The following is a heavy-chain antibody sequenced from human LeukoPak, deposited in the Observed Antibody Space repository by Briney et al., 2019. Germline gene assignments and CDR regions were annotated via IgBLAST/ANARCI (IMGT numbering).Heavy chain of an antibody. D-gene: IGHD6-13*01. CDR3: AGRLSSRTFDY. V-gene: IGHV4-59*01. Sequence: SETLSLTCTVSGRSITSYYWSWIRQPPGKGLEWIGYIYYNGSTNSNPSLKSRVTISVDTSKNQFSLKVTSVTAADTAVYYCAGRLSSRTFDYWGQGALVTVSS. J-gene: IGHJ4*02. CDR1: GRSITSYY. CDR2: IYYNGST.